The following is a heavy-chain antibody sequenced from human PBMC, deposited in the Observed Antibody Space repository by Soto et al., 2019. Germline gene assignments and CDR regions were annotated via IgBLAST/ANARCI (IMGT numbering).Heavy chain of an antibody. V-gene: IGHV1-2*02. CDR1: GYTFTGYY. CDR3: ACVPLGLAEQFRHGEAFAI. J-gene: IGHJ3*02. D-gene: IGHD6-19*01. Sequence: ASVKVSCKASGYTFTGYYMHWVRQAPGQGLEWMGWINPNSGGTNYAQKFQGRVTMTRDTSISTAYMELSRLRSDDTAVYYCACVPLGLAEQFRHGEAFAIGGKETMFTVS. CDR2: INPNSGGT.